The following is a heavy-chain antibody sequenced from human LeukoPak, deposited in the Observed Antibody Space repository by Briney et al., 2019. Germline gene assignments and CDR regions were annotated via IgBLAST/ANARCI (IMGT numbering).Heavy chain of an antibody. D-gene: IGHD3-22*01. J-gene: IGHJ4*02. CDR1: GYTFTSYG. V-gene: IGHV1-18*01. CDR3: ARTVGYYDSSGYYDY. Sequence: ASVKVSCKASGYTFTSYGISWVRQAPGQGLEWMGWISAYNGNTNYAQKLQGRVTMTTDTSTSTAYMELRSLRSDDTAVYHCARTVGYYDSSGYYDYWGQGTLVTVSS. CDR2: ISAYNGNT.